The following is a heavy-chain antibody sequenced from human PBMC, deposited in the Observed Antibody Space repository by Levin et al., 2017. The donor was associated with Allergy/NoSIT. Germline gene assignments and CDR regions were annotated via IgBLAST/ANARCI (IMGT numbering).Heavy chain of an antibody. D-gene: IGHD3-22*01. Sequence: GESLKISCAASGFTFSSYAMSWVRQAPGKGLEWVSAISGSGGSTYYADSVKGRFTISRDNSKNTLYLQMNSLRAEDTAVFYCAKDQHDYDSSGYSWGQGTMVTVSS. J-gene: IGHJ3*01. CDR1: GFTFSSYA. CDR2: ISGSGGST. V-gene: IGHV3-23*01. CDR3: AKDQHDYDSSGYS.